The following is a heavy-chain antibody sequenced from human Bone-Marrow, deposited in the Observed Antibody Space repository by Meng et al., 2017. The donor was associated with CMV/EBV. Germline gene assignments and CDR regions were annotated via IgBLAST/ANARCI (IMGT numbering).Heavy chain of an antibody. D-gene: IGHD2-2*01. J-gene: IGHJ6*02. Sequence: ASAKVSCKASGYTFTSYGISWVRQAPGQGLEWMGWISAYNGNTNYAQKLQGRVTMTTDTSTSTAYMELRSLRSDETAVYYCARWDIVVVPAAPDGMDVWGQGTTVTVSS. CDR1: GYTFTSYG. CDR2: ISAYNGNT. CDR3: ARWDIVVVPAAPDGMDV. V-gene: IGHV1-18*01.